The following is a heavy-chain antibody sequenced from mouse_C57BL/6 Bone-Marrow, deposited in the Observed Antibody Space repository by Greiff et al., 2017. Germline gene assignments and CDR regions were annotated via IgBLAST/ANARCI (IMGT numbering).Heavy chain of an antibody. CDR1: GYTFTTYP. Sequence: QVQLQEPGAELVKPGASVKMSCKASGYTFTTYPIEWMKQNHGKSLEWIGNFHPYNDDTKYNEKFKGKATLTVEKSSTTAYLELSRITYDDAAVEDYARGSTFFYYFDYWGQGTTLTVSA. J-gene: IGHJ2*01. CDR2: FHPYNDDT. D-gene: IGHD1-1*01. CDR3: ARGSTFFYYFDY. V-gene: IGHV1-47*01.